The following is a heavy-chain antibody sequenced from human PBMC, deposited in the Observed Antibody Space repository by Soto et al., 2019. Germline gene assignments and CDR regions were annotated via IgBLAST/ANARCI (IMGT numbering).Heavy chain of an antibody. J-gene: IGHJ4*02. Sequence: ASVKVSCKASGYTFTSYGISWVRQAPGQGLEWMGWISAYNGNTNYAQKLQGRVTMTTDTSTSTAYMELRSLRSDDTAVYYCASTQGSDSRYVLDYWGQGTLVPGSS. CDR2: ISAYNGNT. D-gene: IGHD5-12*01. CDR3: ASTQGSDSRYVLDY. V-gene: IGHV1-18*01. CDR1: GYTFTSYG.